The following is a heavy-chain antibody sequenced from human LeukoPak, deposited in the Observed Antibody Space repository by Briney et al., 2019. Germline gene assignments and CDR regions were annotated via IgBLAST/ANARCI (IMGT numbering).Heavy chain of an antibody. CDR1: GGSFSGYY. J-gene: IGHJ4*02. CDR3: ARVIAARPGVPDY. CDR2: INHSGST. Sequence: SETLSLTCAVYGGSFSGYYWSWIRQPPGKGLEWVGEINHSGSTNYNPSLQRRVTISVDTSKNQFSLKLSSVTPGDTAVYYCARVIAARPGVPDYWGQGTLVTVSS. V-gene: IGHV4-34*01. D-gene: IGHD6-6*01.